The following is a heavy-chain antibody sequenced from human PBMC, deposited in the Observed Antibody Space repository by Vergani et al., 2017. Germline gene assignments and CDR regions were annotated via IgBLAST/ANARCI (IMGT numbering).Heavy chain of an antibody. V-gene: IGHV3-30*02. D-gene: IGHD3-10*01. J-gene: IGHJ6*02. Sequence: QVQLVESGGGVVQPGGSLRLSCIASGFTFRIYGMHWVRQAPGKGLEWVAFIRYDGTKRFYGDSVKGRFTISRDNSQTTVFLQMNSLRADDSAVYYCASPRTYYYGSGKYYYGMDVWGQGTTVTVSS. CDR3: ASPRTYYYGSGKYYYGMDV. CDR2: IRYDGTKR. CDR1: GFTFRIYG.